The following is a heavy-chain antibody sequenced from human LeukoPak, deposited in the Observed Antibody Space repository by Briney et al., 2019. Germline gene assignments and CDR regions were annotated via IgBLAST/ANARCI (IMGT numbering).Heavy chain of an antibody. CDR3: ARDYGGNALGGY. CDR1: GFTFSTYG. J-gene: IGHJ4*02. Sequence: QSGGSLRLSCAASGFTFSTYGMHWVRQAPGKGLEWVAVIYYDGSTKYYEDSVKGRFTISRDNSKNTLYLQMNSLRAEDTAVYYCARDYGGNALGGYWGQGTLVTVSS. CDR2: IYYDGSTK. D-gene: IGHD3-16*01. V-gene: IGHV3-33*01.